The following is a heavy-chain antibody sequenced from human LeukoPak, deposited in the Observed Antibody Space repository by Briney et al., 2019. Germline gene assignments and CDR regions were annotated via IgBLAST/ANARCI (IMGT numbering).Heavy chain of an antibody. CDR3: ASTSTSYSSSWYGVYFDY. J-gene: IGHJ4*02. V-gene: IGHV4-61*05. D-gene: IGHD6-13*01. Sequence: SETLSLTCTVSGGSISSSSYYWGWIRQPPGKGLEWIGYIYYSGSTNYNPSLKSRVTISVDTSKNQFSLKLSSVTAADTAVYYCASTSTSYSSSWYGVYFDYWGQGTLVTVSS. CDR1: GGSISSSSYY. CDR2: IYYSGST.